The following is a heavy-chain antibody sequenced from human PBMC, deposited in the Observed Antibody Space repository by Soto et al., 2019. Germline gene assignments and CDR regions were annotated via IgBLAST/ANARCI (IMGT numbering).Heavy chain of an antibody. V-gene: IGHV3-64D*06. CDR3: VKTSNCSSPSRHAPFDY. CDR1: GFTFSSYA. J-gene: IGHJ4*02. CDR2: ISSNGGST. D-gene: IGHD2-2*01. Sequence: GGSLRLSCSASGFTFSSYAMHWVRQAPGKGLEYVSAISSNGGSTYYADSVKGRFTISRDNSKNTLYLQMSSLRAEDTAVYYCVKTSNCSSPSRHAPFDYWGQGTLVTVSS.